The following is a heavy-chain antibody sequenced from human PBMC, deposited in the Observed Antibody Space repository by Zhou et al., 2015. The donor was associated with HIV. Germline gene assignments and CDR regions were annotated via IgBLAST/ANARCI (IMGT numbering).Heavy chain of an antibody. Sequence: QVQLVQSGAEVKKPGSSVRVSCKASGGTFNVYSIIWIRQAPGQGLEWMGAIIPIFGTTNYAQKFQDRVTVSADKSTRTAYFEMRSLILDDTAVYYCARRDLQFGTAIVDWGQGTLVTVSS. J-gene: IGHJ4*02. V-gene: IGHV1-69*06. CDR1: GGTFNVYS. CDR3: ARRDLQFGTAIVD. CDR2: IIPIFGTT. D-gene: IGHD5-18*01.